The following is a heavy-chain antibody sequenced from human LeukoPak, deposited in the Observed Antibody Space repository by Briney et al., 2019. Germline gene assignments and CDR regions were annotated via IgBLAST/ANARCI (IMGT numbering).Heavy chain of an antibody. CDR3: ARGELYYDILTGYYQGGAFDI. D-gene: IGHD3-9*01. CDR2: IYYSGST. V-gene: IGHV4-59*01. Sequence: PSGTLSLTCTVSGGSISSYYWSWIRQPPGKGLEWIGYIYYSGSTNYNPSLKSRVTISVDTSKNQFSLKLSSVTAADTAVYYCARGELYYDILTGYYQGGAFDIWGQGTMVTVSS. J-gene: IGHJ3*02. CDR1: GGSISSYY.